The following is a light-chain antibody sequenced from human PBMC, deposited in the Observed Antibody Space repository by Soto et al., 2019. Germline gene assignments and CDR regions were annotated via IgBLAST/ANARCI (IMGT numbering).Light chain of an antibody. Sequence: QPVLTQPPSVSGAPGQRVTISCTGSSSNIGAGYDVHWYQQLPGTAPKLLVHGNNDRPSGVPDRFSASKSGTSASLAITGLQVEDEADYYCQSFDSRLSGWVFGGGTKVTVL. CDR2: GNN. CDR1: SSNIGAGYD. V-gene: IGLV1-40*01. J-gene: IGLJ2*01. CDR3: QSFDSRLSGWV.